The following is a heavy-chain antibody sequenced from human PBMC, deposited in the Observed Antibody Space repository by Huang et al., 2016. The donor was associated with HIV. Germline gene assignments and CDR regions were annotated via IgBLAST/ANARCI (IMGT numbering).Heavy chain of an antibody. CDR1: GYSFSSYW. CDR2: ILPDDSDT. CDR3: ARRFSSSSGYFDY. D-gene: IGHD6-6*01. J-gene: IGHJ4*02. Sequence: VQLVQSGAEVKKPGESLKISCKGSGYSFSSYWIAWVRQMPGKGLEWIGIILPDDSDTTYSPSFEGQVTISADKSIGTAYLQWGSLKASDTAMYYCARRFSSSSGYFDYWGQGSLVTVSS. V-gene: IGHV5-51*01.